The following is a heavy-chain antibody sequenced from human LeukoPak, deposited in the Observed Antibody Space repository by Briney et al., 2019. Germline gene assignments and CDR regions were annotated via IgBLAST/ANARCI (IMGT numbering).Heavy chain of an antibody. CDR1: GYTFTGYY. V-gene: IGHV1-2*02. D-gene: IGHD6-13*01. Sequence: SVKVSCKASGYTFTGYYMHWVREAPGQGLEWMGWINPNSGGTNYAQKFQGRVTMTRDTSISTAYMELSRLRSDDTAVYYCARGRAAAGTGVVDYWGQGTLVTVSS. CDR2: INPNSGGT. J-gene: IGHJ4*02. CDR3: ARGRAAAGTGVVDY.